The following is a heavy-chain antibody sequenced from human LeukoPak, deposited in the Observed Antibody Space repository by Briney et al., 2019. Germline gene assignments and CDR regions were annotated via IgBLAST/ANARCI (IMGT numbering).Heavy chain of an antibody. CDR3: AKGVGLLTIDY. Sequence: PGGSLRLSCAASGFTFSSYGMYWVRQAPGKGLEWAAFIRYDGSNKYYADSVKGRFAISRDNSKNTLYLRMNSLRPEDTAVYYCAKGVGLLTIDYWGQGTLVTVSS. D-gene: IGHD3/OR15-3a*01. V-gene: IGHV3-30*02. CDR2: IRYDGSNK. J-gene: IGHJ4*02. CDR1: GFTFSSYG.